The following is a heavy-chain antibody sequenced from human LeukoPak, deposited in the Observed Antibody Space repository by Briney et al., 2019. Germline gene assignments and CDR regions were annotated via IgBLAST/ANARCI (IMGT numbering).Heavy chain of an antibody. CDR2: IYDSGNT. CDR3: ARDQRGSGSYTDDYYAMDV. CDR1: GGAINSAGYY. V-gene: IGHV4-31*11. Sequence: PSETLSLTCGVSGGAINSAGYYWGWIRQHPGKGLEWIGYIYDSGNTYYNPSLKSRVTISVDTSKNHFSLKLTSVTAADTAIYYCARDQRGSGSYTDDYYAMDVWGKGTTVTVSS. J-gene: IGHJ6*04. D-gene: IGHD3-10*01.